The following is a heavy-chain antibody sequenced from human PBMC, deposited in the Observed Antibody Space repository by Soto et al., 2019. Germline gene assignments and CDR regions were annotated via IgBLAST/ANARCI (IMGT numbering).Heavy chain of an antibody. CDR1: GFTFSSYG. V-gene: IGHV3-30*18. J-gene: IGHJ5*02. CDR2: ISYDGSNK. D-gene: IGHD6-19*01. CDR3: AKSRGIAVADFYNWFDP. Sequence: GGSLRLSCAASGFTFSSYGMHLVRQAPGKGLEWVAVISYDGSNKYYADSVKGRFTISRDNSKNTLYLQMNSLRAEDTAVYYCAKSRGIAVADFYNWFDPWGQGTLVTVSS.